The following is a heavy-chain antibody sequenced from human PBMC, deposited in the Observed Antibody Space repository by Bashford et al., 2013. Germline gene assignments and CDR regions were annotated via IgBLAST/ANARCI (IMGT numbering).Heavy chain of an antibody. CDR2: INPGDVTT. J-gene: IGHJ4*02. Sequence: WVRQAPGQGLEWMGVINPGDVTTRYAQKFQGRVTMTIDSATNTVYMELSSLRSEDTAVYFCARAKDYDSGGYYSGLDHWGQGSPVTVSS. D-gene: IGHD3-22*01. CDR3: ARAKDYDSGGYYSGLDH. V-gene: IGHV1-46*01.